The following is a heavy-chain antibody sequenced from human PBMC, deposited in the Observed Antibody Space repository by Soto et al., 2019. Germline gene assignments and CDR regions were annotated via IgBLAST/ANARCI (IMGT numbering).Heavy chain of an antibody. V-gene: IGHV3-48*02. Sequence: GGSLRLSCTASGFSFITYSINFFRHSPWKWLEWVSYIGSSSTTIHYADSVKGRFTISRDNGKNSLYLQMNSLRDEDTAVYYCARDQYYYDSSGYSPFDYWGQGTLVTVSS. CDR1: GFSFITYS. CDR2: IGSSSTTI. CDR3: ARDQYYYDSSGYSPFDY. D-gene: IGHD3-22*01. J-gene: IGHJ4*02.